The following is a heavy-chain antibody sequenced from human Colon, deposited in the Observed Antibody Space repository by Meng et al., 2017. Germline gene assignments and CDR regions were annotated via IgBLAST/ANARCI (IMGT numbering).Heavy chain of an antibody. J-gene: IGHJ4*02. Sequence: QVQLQESGPGLVKPSQTLSLACTVSGDSVTSGSYHWSWIRQPPGKGLEWIGYIHHSGITYYNPSLRSRLIISIDTSKRQLSLTLNSVTAADTALYYCATIQSSPHFFDYLGQGTLVTVSS. V-gene: IGHV4-30-4*01. D-gene: IGHD5-18*01. CDR1: GDSVTSGSYH. CDR3: ATIQSSPHFFDY. CDR2: IHHSGIT.